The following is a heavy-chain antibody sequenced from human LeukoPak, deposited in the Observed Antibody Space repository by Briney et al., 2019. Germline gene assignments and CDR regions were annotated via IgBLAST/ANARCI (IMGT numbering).Heavy chain of an antibody. Sequence: SETLSLTCAVYGGSFSGYYWSWIRQPPGKGLEWIGEINHSGSTNYNPSLKSRVTISVDTSKNQFSLKLSSVTAADTAVYYCARVSGYSYGYGAFDIWGQGTMVTVSS. CDR2: INHSGST. V-gene: IGHV4-34*01. J-gene: IGHJ3*02. CDR1: GGSFSGYY. D-gene: IGHD5-18*01. CDR3: ARVSGYSYGYGAFDI.